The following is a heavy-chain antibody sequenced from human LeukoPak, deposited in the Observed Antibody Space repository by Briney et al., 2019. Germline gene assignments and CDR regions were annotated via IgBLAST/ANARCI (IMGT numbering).Heavy chain of an antibody. CDR2: INTKTGNP. V-gene: IGHV7-4-1*02. J-gene: IGHJ5*02. CDR3: ASEAVWNWFDP. Sequence: GASVTVSCKASGYTFTHYPINWVRQAPGQGLEWMGWINTKTGNPTYARGFAGRFVFSLDTSVSTAYPQISSLKAEDTAVYYCASEAVWNWFDPWAREPWSPSPQ. CDR1: GYTFTHYP. D-gene: IGHD2-8*01.